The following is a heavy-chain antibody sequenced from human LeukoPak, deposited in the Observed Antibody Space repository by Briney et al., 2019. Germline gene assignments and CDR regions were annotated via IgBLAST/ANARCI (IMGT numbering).Heavy chain of an antibody. CDR3: ATGLYDTAAVIFDY. CDR2: INHNRSNK. D-gene: IGHD6-13*01. J-gene: IGHJ4*02. CDR1: GFTFISYT. Sequence: GGSLRLSCAASGFTFISYTMSWVRHAPGKGLEWVADINHNRSNKYYADSVKGRFNISRDNAKNSLYLQMNSLRAEDTALYYCATGLYDTAAVIFDYWGQGTLVTVSS. V-gene: IGHV3-7*03.